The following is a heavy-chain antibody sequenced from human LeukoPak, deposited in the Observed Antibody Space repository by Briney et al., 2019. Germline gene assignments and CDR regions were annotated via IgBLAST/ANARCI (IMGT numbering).Heavy chain of an antibody. J-gene: IGHJ6*02. Sequence: SETLSLTCTVSGSSISSGGYYWSWIRQHPGKGLEWIGYIYYSGSTYYNPSLKSRVTISVDTSKNQFSLKLSSVAAADTAVYYCAGQNYYYYGMDVWGQGTTVTVSS. CDR2: IYYSGST. V-gene: IGHV4-31*03. CDR1: GSSISSGGYY. CDR3: AGQNYYYYGMDV.